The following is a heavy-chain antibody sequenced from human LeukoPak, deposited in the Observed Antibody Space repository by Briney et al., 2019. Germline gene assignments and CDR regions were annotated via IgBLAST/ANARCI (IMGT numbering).Heavy chain of an antibody. J-gene: IGHJ4*02. CDR3: ARDGATVTTLRSELAGFDY. CDR1: GFTFSRYA. V-gene: IGHV3-30*04. CDR2: ISYDGSNK. Sequence: GGSLRLSCAASGFTFSRYAMHWVRQAPGKGLEWVAVISYDGSNKYYADSVKGRFTISRDNSKNTLYLQMNSLRAEDTAVYYCARDGATVTTLRSELAGFDYWGQGTLVTVSS. D-gene: IGHD4-17*01.